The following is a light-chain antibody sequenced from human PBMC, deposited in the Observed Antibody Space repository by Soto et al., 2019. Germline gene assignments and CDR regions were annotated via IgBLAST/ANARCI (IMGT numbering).Light chain of an antibody. CDR1: NSDVNY. V-gene: IGLV2-14*01. Sequence: QSVLTQPASVSGAPGQSITISCTGTNSDVNYVSWHQQHPGKAPKLMIYEVINRSSGVSTRFSRSKSGNTASLTISGLQGDDDTDYYCSSSTSSNTFVFGTWTKVTVL. J-gene: IGLJ1*01. CDR2: EVI. CDR3: SSSTSSNTFV.